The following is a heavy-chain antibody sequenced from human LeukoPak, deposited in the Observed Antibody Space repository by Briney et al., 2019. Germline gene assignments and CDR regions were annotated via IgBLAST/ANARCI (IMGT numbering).Heavy chain of an antibody. J-gene: IGHJ4*02. V-gene: IGHV1-2*02. Sequence: ASVKVSCKASGYTFTGYYMHWVRQAGGQGVEWMGWINPNSGGTNYAQKFQGRVTMTRYTSISTAYMELSRLRSDDTAVYYCARVGNFDWLFFGGYFDYWGQGTLVTVSS. CDR3: ARVGNFDWLFFGGYFDY. D-gene: IGHD3-9*01. CDR1: GYTFTGYY. CDR2: INPNSGGT.